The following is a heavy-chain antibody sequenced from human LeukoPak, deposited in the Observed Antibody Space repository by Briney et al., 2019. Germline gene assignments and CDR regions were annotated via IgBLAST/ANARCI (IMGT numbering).Heavy chain of an antibody. J-gene: IGHJ5*02. V-gene: IGHV3-30*02. CDR3: AKAGPESVVVPAAEGDWFDP. D-gene: IGHD2-2*01. CDR1: GFTFSSYG. Sequence: GGSLRLSCAASGFTFSSYGMHWVRQAPGKGLEWVAFIRYDGSNKYYADSVKGRFTISRDNSKNTLYLQMNSLRAEDTAVYYCAKAGPESVVVPAAEGDWFDPWGQGTLVTVSS. CDR2: IRYDGSNK.